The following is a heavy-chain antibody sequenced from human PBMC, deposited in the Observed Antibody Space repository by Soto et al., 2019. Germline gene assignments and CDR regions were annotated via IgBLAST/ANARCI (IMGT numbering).Heavy chain of an antibody. CDR2: ISYDGSNK. CDR3: AVLTYCGGDCYSDNAFDI. J-gene: IGHJ3*02. Sequence: QVQLVESGGGVVQPGRSLRLSCAASGFTFSSYGMHWVRQAPGKGLEWVAVISYDGSNKYYADSVKGRFTISRDNSKNKLYLQMNSLRAEDTAVYYCAVLTYCGGDCYSDNAFDIWGQGTMVTVSS. D-gene: IGHD2-21*02. CDR1: GFTFSSYG. V-gene: IGHV3-30*03.